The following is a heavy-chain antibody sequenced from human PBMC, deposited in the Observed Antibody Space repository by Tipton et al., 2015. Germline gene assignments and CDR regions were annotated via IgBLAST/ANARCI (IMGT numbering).Heavy chain of an antibody. Sequence: GSLRLSCVASGFSLNDYSMNWVRQAPGKGLEWVSGLSGSGGSTYYTDSVKGRFTISRDQTKDTLYLQMTSLRVEDTAVYYCAKDLRATIAVSGSRGFDYWGQGTLVTVSS. CDR3: AKDLRATIAVSGSRGFDY. CDR2: LSGSGGST. J-gene: IGHJ4*02. D-gene: IGHD6-19*01. CDR1: GFSLNDYS. V-gene: IGHV3-23*01.